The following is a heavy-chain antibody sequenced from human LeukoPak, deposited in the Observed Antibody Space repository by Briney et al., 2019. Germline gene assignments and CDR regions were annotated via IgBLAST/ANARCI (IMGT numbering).Heavy chain of an antibody. D-gene: IGHD2-2*01. Sequence: GASVKVSXKASGYTFTGYYMHWVRQAPGQGLEWMGWINPNSGGTNYAQKFQGRVTMTRDTSISTAYMELSRLRSDDTAVYYCAREGGQYCSSTSCSIPPPDYWGQGTLVTVSS. J-gene: IGHJ4*02. CDR2: INPNSGGT. CDR3: AREGGQYCSSTSCSIPPPDY. CDR1: GYTFTGYY. V-gene: IGHV1-2*02.